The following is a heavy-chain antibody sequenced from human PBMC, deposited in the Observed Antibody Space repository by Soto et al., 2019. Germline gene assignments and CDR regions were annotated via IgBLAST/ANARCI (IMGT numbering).Heavy chain of an antibody. CDR2: INAGNGNT. Sequence: QVQLVQSGAEEKKPGASVKVSCKASGYTFTSYAMHWVRHAPGQRLEWMGWINAGNGNTKYSQKFQGRVTITRDTSASTAYMALSSLKSEDTAVYYCARAWVVVTAPDYWGQGTLVTVSS. D-gene: IGHD2-21*02. V-gene: IGHV1-3*05. CDR1: GYTFTSYA. J-gene: IGHJ4*02. CDR3: ARAWVVVTAPDY.